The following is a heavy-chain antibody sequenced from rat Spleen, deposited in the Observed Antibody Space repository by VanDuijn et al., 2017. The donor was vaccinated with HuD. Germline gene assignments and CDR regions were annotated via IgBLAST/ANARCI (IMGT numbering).Heavy chain of an antibody. D-gene: IGHD1-2*01. CDR2: ITNSGGST. V-gene: IGHV5-27*01. Sequence: EVQLVESGGGLVQPGRSLKLSCAASGFTFSNYGMAWVRQAPTKGLEWVASITNSGGSTYYRDSVKGRFTISRDNAKSTLYLQMDSLRSEDTATYYCTTTPPIFITIAAIPFDYWGQGVMVTVSS. CDR3: TTTPPIFITIAAIPFDY. J-gene: IGHJ2*01. CDR1: GFTFSNYG.